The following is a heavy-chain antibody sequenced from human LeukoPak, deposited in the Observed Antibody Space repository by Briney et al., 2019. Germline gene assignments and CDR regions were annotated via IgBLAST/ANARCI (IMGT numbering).Heavy chain of an antibody. CDR1: GYMFSSFW. D-gene: IGHD2-15*01. V-gene: IGHV5-51*01. J-gene: IGHJ4*02. CDR2: IYPDDSET. CDR3: ARPHTPYIDIIGGFDF. Sequence: GESLKLSCKGSGYMFSSFWIGWVRQMPGKGLGWIGIIYPDDSETRYSPSFQGQVTISTDKSISTVYLQLSSLKASDTAMYYCARPHTPYIDIIGGFDFWGQGAPVTVSS.